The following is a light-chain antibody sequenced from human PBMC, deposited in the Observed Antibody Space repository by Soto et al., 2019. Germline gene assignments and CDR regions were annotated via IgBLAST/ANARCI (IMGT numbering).Light chain of an antibody. CDR2: LAS. J-gene: IGKJ3*01. CDR1: QSLLQSSEYNY. Sequence: DIVMTQSPLYLPVIPGEPASISCRSSQSLLQSSEYNYLGWYLQKPGQSPQLLIYLASSRASGVPDRFSGSGSGTEFTLKISRVEAEDAGVYYCMQVQQTPFTIGPGTRVDIK. CDR3: MQVQQTPFT. V-gene: IGKV2-28*01.